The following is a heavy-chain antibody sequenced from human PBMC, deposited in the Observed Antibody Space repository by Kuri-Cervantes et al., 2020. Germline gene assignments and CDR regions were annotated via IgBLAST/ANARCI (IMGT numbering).Heavy chain of an antibody. D-gene: IGHD5-24*01. CDR3: ARVADGYYNGYYFDF. CDR2: INHSGNT. Sequence: SETLSLTCGVYGASFSSFYWSWIRQPPGKGLEWIVEINHSGNTFYNPSLKSRVTISVDTSNNQFSLKLSSVTAADTAVYYCARVADGYYNGYYFDFWGQGTLVTVSS. J-gene: IGHJ4*02. CDR1: GASFSSFY. V-gene: IGHV4-34*01.